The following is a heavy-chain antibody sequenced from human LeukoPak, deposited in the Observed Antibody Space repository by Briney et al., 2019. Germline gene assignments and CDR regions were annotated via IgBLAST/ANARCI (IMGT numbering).Heavy chain of an antibody. Sequence: PGGSLRLSCAASGFTFSNYGMSWVRQAPGKGLEGVSGISDTGGTTHYADSVKGRFTISRDNSKNTLSLQMKSLRAEDTAVYYCAKLLEQQKVYYFDFWGQGAPVTVSS. D-gene: IGHD6-13*01. CDR1: GFTFSNYG. CDR3: AKLLEQQKVYYFDF. CDR2: ISDTGGTT. V-gene: IGHV3-23*01. J-gene: IGHJ4*02.